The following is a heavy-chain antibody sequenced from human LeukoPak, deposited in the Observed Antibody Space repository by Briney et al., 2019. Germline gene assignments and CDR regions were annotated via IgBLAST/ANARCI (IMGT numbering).Heavy chain of an antibody. CDR2: IRYDGSNK. J-gene: IGHJ4*02. CDR3: AKWGCSGGSCYPFDY. D-gene: IGHD2-15*01. V-gene: IGHV3-30*02. Sequence: GGSLRLSCAASGFIFNSYGMHWVRQAPGKGLEWVAFIRYDGSNKYYADPVKGRFTISRDNSKNTLYLQMNSLRVEDTAVYYCAKWGCSGGSCYPFDYWGQGTLVTVSS. CDR1: GFIFNSYG.